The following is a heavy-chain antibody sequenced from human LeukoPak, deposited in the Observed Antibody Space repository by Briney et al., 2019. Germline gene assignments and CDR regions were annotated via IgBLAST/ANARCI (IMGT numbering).Heavy chain of an antibody. CDR2: ISTSGSSI. CDR1: GFTFSSYA. Sequence: PGGSLRLSCAASGFTFSSYAMNWVRQAPGKGLEWVSYISTSGSSIYYADSVKGRFTMSRDNAKNSLFLEMNSLGAEDTAVYYCAREFRFGDTTTNNWGQGTLVTVSS. J-gene: IGHJ4*02. V-gene: IGHV3-48*03. CDR3: AREFRFGDTTTNN. D-gene: IGHD3-10*01.